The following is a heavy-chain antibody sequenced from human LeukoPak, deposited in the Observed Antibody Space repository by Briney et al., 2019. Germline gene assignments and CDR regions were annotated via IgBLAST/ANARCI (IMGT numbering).Heavy chain of an antibody. CDR2: IRSDGSDT. V-gene: IGHV3-30*02. J-gene: IGHJ3*02. CDR1: GYLFSHFG. CDR3: ARGGSYLSAFDI. D-gene: IGHD1-26*01. Sequence: GGSLRLSCTASGYLFSHFGMHWVRQAPGKGLEWVAFIRSDGSDTYYADPVKGRFTISRDNSKNTLYLQMNSLRAEDTAVYYCARGGSYLSAFDIWGQGTMVTVSS.